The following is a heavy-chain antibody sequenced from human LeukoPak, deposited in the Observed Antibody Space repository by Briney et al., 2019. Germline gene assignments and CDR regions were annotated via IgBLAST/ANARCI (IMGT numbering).Heavy chain of an antibody. J-gene: IGHJ4*02. CDR2: ISRSGRTK. D-gene: IGHD4-17*01. CDR3: ARGFYGDYGLDY. V-gene: IGHV3-48*04. Sequence: GGSLRLSCAASGFTFSSYWMSWVRQAPGKGLQWVLYISRSGRTKYYADSVRGRFTISRDNAKNSLYLQMNSLRAEDTAVYYCARGFYGDYGLDYWGQGTLVTVSS. CDR1: GFTFSSYW.